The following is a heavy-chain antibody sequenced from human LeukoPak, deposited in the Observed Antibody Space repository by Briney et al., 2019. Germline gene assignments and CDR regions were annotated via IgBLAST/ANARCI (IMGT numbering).Heavy chain of an antibody. CDR3: AKGAYDYIEIGYFDS. CDR2: LIGSSGST. D-gene: IGHD5-12*01. V-gene: IGHV3-23*01. CDR1: GFTSTDYA. Sequence: GGSLRLSCAASGFTSTDYAMNWVRQAPGKGLEWVSVLIGSSGSTDYADSVKGRFTISRDNSKNTLFLQMNSLRAEDTAIYYCAKGAYDYIEIGYFDSWGQGALVTVSS. J-gene: IGHJ4*02.